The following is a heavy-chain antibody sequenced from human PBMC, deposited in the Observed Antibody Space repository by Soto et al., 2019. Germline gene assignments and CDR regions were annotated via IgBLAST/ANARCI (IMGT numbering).Heavy chain of an antibody. Sequence: EVQLVESGGGLVQPGRSVRLSCAASGFTFDDYAMHWVRQAPGKGLEWVSGISWNSGSIGYADSVKGRFTISRDNAKNSLYLQMNSLRAEDTALYYCAKDRGLVLSFYFDYWGQGTLVTVSS. V-gene: IGHV3-9*01. CDR1: GFTFDDYA. CDR2: ISWNSGSI. D-gene: IGHD6-19*01. CDR3: AKDRGLVLSFYFDY. J-gene: IGHJ4*02.